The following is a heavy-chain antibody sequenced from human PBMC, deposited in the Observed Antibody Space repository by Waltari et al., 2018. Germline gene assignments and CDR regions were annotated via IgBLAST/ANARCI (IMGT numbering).Heavy chain of an antibody. CDR1: GFTFSSYA. V-gene: IGHV3-23*01. CDR2: IRRSGDRT. CDR3: AKATENFYDSRTDY. J-gene: IGHJ4*02. D-gene: IGHD3-22*01. Sequence: EVQLLESGGGFVQPGGSLTLSCAASGFTFSSYAMRWVRQAPGKGLQWVSGIRRSGDRTFYADSLKGRFTISRGNSKNTLYLQLSSLRAEDTAMYYCAKATENFYDSRTDYWGQGTLVTVSS.